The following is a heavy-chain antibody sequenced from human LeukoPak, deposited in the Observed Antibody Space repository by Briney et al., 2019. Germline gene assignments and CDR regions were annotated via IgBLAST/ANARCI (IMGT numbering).Heavy chain of an antibody. CDR2: INPNSGGT. J-gene: IGHJ4*02. Sequence: ASVKVSCKASRYTFTGYYMHWVRQAPGQGLEWMGRINPNSGGTNYAQKYQGRVTMTRDTSISTAYMELSRLRSDDTAVYYCARGPPYSSSSGRDYWGQGTLVTVSS. CDR3: ARGPPYSSSSGRDY. CDR1: RYTFTGYY. V-gene: IGHV1-2*06. D-gene: IGHD6-6*01.